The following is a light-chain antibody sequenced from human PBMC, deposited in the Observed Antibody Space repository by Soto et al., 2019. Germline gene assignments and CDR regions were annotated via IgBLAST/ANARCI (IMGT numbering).Light chain of an antibody. V-gene: IGKV3-20*01. J-gene: IGKJ3*01. CDR1: QSVSSSY. CDR2: GAS. Sequence: EIVLTQSPGTLSLSPGERATLSCRASQSVSSSYLAWYQQKPGQAPRLLIYGASSRATGIPDRFSGSGSGTDFTLTIRRLEPEDFAVYYCQQYGSSPFTFAPGTKVDIK. CDR3: QQYGSSPFT.